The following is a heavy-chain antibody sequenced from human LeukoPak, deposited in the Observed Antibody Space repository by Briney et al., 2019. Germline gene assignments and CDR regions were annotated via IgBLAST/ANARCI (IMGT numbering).Heavy chain of an antibody. CDR2: ISGSGHDI. CDR3: AREAVLYDSSGYRDAFDI. CDR1: GFTFSDSY. Sequence: GGSLRLSCAASGFTFSDSYMTWVRQAPGKGVEWVAYISGSGHDINYSDSVKGRFTISRDNAKNSLYLQMNSLRAEDTAVYYCAREAVLYDSSGYRDAFDIWGQGTMVTVSS. D-gene: IGHD3-22*01. J-gene: IGHJ3*02. V-gene: IGHV3-11*04.